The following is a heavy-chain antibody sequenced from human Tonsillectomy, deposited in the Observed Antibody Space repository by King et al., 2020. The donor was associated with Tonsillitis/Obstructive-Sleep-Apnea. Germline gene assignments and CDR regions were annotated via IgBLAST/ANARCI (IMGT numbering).Heavy chain of an antibody. D-gene: IGHD3-22*01. CDR3: ARDSMSHYYDSRGYYTFNC. V-gene: IGHV1-18*01. J-gene: IGHJ4*02. CDR1: GYTFTNYG. Sequence: VQLVESGAEVKKPGASVKVSCKASGYTFTNYGISWVRQAPGQGLEWMAWISAHNGHTNYAQKLQGRVTTTTDTSTSTAYMELRSLRSDDTAVYYCARDSMSHYYDSRGYYTFNCWGQGTLVTVSA. CDR2: ISAHNGHT.